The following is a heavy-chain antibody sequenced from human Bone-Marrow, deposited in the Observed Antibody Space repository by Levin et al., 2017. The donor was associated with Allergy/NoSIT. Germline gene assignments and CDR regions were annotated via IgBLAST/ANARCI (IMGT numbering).Heavy chain of an antibody. V-gene: IGHV3-21*01. CDR2: ISSSSSYI. CDR3: ARDSGKYQLLGYYYYYYGMDV. CDR1: GFTFSSYS. J-gene: IGHJ6*02. Sequence: GESLKISCAASGFTFSSYSMNWVRQAPGKGLEWVSSISSSSSYIYYADSVKGRFTISRDNAKNSLYLQMNSLRAEDTAVYYCARDSGKYQLLGYYYYYYGMDVWGQGTTVTVSS. D-gene: IGHD2-2*01.